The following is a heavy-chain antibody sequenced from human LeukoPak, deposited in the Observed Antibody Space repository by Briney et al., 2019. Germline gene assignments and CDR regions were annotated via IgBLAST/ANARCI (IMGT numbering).Heavy chain of an antibody. V-gene: IGHV3-43*01. CDR3: AKDSGSSWQDYYGMDV. CDR2: IRWDGGST. D-gene: IGHD6-13*01. Sequence: GCLRLSCAASGFTIDDYTMRWVRQAPGKGLEWVCLIRWDGGSTYYADSVKGRFTISRDNSKNSLYLQMNSLRTEDTALYYCAKDSGSSWQDYYGMDVWGKGTTVIV. CDR1: GFTIDDYT. J-gene: IGHJ6*04.